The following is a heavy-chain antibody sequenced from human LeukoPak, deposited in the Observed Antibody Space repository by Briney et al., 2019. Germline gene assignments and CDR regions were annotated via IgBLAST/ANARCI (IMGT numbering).Heavy chain of an antibody. CDR1: GFTFSDYY. CDR3: ARETYMDV. Sequence: PGGSLRLSCAASGFTFSDYYMSWIRQAPGKGLEWVAFIRYDGSNKYYADSVKGRFTISRDNSKNTLYLQMNSLRAEDTAVYYCARETYMDVWGKGTTVTVSS. V-gene: IGHV3-30*02. J-gene: IGHJ6*03. CDR2: IRYDGSNK.